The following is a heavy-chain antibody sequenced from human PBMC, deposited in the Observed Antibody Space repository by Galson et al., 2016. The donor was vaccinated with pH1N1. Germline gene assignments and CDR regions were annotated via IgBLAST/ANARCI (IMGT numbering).Heavy chain of an antibody. Sequence: SLRLSCAASGFTFTNAWMSWVRQAPGKGLEWVDRIKSKTDGGTTDYAAPVKGRFTISRDNSTTMMYLQMNSLKAEDSALYYCAKLPGADIWYDYWGQGIHVTVSS. CDR3: AKLPGADIWYDY. CDR2: IKSKTDGGTT. D-gene: IGHD6-13*01. V-gene: IGHV3-15*01. CDR1: GFTFTNAW. J-gene: IGHJ4*02.